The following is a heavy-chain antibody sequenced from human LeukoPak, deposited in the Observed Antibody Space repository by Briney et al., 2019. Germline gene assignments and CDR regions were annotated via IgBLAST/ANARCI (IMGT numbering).Heavy chain of an antibody. CDR2: ISGSGGST. CDR1: GFTFSTYA. J-gene: IGHJ4*02. Sequence: PGGSLRLSCAASGFTFSTYAMNWVRKAPGKGLEWVSGISGSGGSTYNADSVKGRFTISRDNSKNALYLQMNSQRAEDTAVYYCARDGNGYNPYYFDYWGQGTLVTVSS. V-gene: IGHV3-23*01. CDR3: ARDGNGYNPYYFDY. D-gene: IGHD5-24*01.